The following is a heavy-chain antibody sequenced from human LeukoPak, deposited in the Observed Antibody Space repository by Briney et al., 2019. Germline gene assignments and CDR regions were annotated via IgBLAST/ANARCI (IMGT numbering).Heavy chain of an antibody. J-gene: IGHJ6*03. CDR3: ARDPYSGNYGNYYYDYMDV. D-gene: IGHD1-26*01. CDR1: GFTFSDYN. Sequence: PGGSLRLSCAASGFTFSDYNMNWVRQVPGKGLESVSYMSRSGDIIYYADSVKGRFTISRDNAKNSLYLQMNSLGPEDTAVYYCARDPYSGNYGNYYYDYMDVWGKGTTVTISS. V-gene: IGHV3-48*04. CDR2: MSRSGDII.